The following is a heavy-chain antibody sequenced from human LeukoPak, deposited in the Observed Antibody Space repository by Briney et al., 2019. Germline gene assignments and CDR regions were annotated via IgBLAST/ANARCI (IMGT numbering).Heavy chain of an antibody. Sequence: SVKVSCKASGGTFSSYAISWVRQAPGQGLEWMGGIIPIFGTANYAQKFQGRVTITADKSTSTAYMELSSLRSEDTAVYYCATANGDYYDSSGYSRLDIWGQGTMVTVSS. CDR1: GGTFSSYA. J-gene: IGHJ3*02. V-gene: IGHV1-69*06. D-gene: IGHD3-22*01. CDR2: IIPIFGTA. CDR3: ATANGDYYDSSGYSRLDI.